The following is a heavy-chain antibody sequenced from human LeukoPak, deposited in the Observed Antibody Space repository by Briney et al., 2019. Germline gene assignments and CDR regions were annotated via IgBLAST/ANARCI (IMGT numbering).Heavy chain of an antibody. CDR1: GYTFTSYG. CDR3: AREDTAMELPYYYYYMDV. J-gene: IGHJ6*03. Sequence: GASVKVSCKASGYTFTSYGISWVRQAPGQGLEWMGWISGYNGNTNYAQRLQGRVTMTTDTSTSTAYMELRSLRSEDTAVYYCAREDTAMELPYYYYYMDVWGKGTTVTVSS. D-gene: IGHD5-18*01. V-gene: IGHV1-18*01. CDR2: ISGYNGNT.